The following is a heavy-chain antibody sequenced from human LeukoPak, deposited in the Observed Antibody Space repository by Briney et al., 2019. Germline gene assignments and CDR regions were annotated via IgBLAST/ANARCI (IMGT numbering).Heavy chain of an antibody. CDR2: TYYRSKWYS. J-gene: IGHJ4*02. Sequence: SQTLSLTCAISGDSFSSNSAAWNWIRQSPSRGLEWLGRTYYRSKWYSYYAASVKSRITINPDTSKNQFSLQQKSVPPEDTAVYYCARMVGLVSDYWGQGTLVTVSS. D-gene: IGHD3-10*01. CDR1: GDSFSSNSAA. V-gene: IGHV6-1*01. CDR3: ARMVGLVSDY.